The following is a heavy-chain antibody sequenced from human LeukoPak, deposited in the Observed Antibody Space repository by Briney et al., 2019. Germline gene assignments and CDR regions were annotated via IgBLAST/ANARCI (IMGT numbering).Heavy chain of an antibody. J-gene: IGHJ3*02. V-gene: IGHV1-46*01. Sequence: GASVKVSCKASGYTFTSYYMHWVRQAPGQGLEWMGIINPSGGSTSYAQKFQGRVTMTRDMSTSTVYMELSSLRSEDTAVYYCAREAGGRVKPVGALVLGDAFDIWGQGTMVTVSS. CDR3: AREAGGRVKPVGALVLGDAFDI. CDR2: INPSGGST. D-gene: IGHD1-26*01. CDR1: GYTFTSYY.